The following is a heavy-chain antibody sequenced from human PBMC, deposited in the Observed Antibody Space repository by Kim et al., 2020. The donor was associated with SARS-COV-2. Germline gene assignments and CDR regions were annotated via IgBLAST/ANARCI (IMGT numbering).Heavy chain of an antibody. V-gene: IGHV3-48*02. J-gene: IGHJ4*02. CDR2: IRGSSGNI. CDR1: GFDFGIDT. D-gene: IGHD6-13*01. Sequence: ASGFDFGIDTMNWVLQAPGKGLEWVSHIRGSSGNIYYADSVKGRFTISRDNAKNSLYLQMKSLRDEDTAVYYCARVPSSWSFDSWGQGTLAT. CDR3: ARVPSSWSFDS.